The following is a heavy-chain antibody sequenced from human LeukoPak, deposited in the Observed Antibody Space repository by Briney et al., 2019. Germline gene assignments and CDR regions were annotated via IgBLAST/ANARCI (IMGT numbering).Heavy chain of an antibody. CDR2: IIPIFGTA. V-gene: IGHV1-69*05. D-gene: IGHD3-3*01. Sequence: SVKVSCKASGYTFTSYGISWVRQAPGQGLEWMGRIIPIFGTANYAQKFQGRVTITTDESTSTAYMELSSLRSEDTAVYYCAREGGITIFEGWFDPWGQGTLVTVSS. CDR3: AREGGITIFEGWFDP. CDR1: GYTFTSYG. J-gene: IGHJ5*02.